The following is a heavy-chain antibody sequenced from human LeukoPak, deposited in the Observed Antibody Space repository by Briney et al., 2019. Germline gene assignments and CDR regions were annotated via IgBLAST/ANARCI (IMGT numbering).Heavy chain of an antibody. CDR3: ARGGNYYWFDP. CDR1: GDSLSINTAA. V-gene: IGHV6-1*01. D-gene: IGHD1-26*01. CDR2: TYDRSKRYT. Sequence: QTLSLSCAISGDSLSINTAAWIWIRHSPSGGLEWLVITYDRSKRYTADVVSVKSQMIIKPDTSNNQFSLQLNSGTPDATAVYYCARGGNYYWFDPWGEGTLVTVSS. J-gene: IGHJ5*02.